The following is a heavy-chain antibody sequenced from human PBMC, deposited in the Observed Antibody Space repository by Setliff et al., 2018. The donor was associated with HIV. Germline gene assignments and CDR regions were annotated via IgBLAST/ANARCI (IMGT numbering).Heavy chain of an antibody. CDR3: VKWNYPNS. CDR1: GFTLSDHW. V-gene: IGHV3-74*01. D-gene: IGHD1-7*01. Sequence: PGGSLRLSCAASGFTLSDHWMHWVRQVPGKGPVWVSRTNNDGSITNYADFVKGRFTMSRDSAKNTLYLQMNSLRVEDTAVYYCVKWNYPNSWGQGTLVTVSS. CDR2: TNNDGSIT. J-gene: IGHJ4*02.